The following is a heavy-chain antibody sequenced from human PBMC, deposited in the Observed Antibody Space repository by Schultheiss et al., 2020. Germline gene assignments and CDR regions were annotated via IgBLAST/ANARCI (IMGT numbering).Heavy chain of an antibody. D-gene: IGHD3-10*01. J-gene: IGHJ4*02. CDR1: GGSISSGDYY. V-gene: IGHV4-30-4*01. CDR3: AREMGSGSYPDY. CDR2: IYYSGST. Sequence: SETLSLTCTVAGGSISSGDYYWSWIRQPPGKGLEWIGYIYYSGSTYYNPSLKSRVTISVDTSKNQFSLKLSSVTAADTAVYYCAREMGSGSYPDYWGQGTLGTGSS.